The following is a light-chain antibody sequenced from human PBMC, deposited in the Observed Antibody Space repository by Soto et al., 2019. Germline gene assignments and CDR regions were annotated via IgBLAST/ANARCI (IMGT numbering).Light chain of an antibody. CDR2: LGS. CDR3: VQALQSPPWT. J-gene: IGKJ1*01. Sequence: DIVVTQSPLTLPVTTGETASISCRSSQSLLHSNGYNYLDWYLQKPGQSPQLLIYLGSNRASGVPDRFSGSGSGTDFTLKISRVEAEDVGVYYCVQALQSPPWTFGQGTKVDIK. CDR1: QSLLHSNGYNY. V-gene: IGKV2-28*01.